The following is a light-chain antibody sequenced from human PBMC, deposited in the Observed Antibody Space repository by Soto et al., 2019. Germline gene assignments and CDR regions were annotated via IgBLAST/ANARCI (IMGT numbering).Light chain of an antibody. CDR1: TSNIGSHS. Sequence: QSVLTQPPSASGTPGQRVTISCSGSTSNIGSHSVTWFQHLPGTAPKLLINTNNQRPSGVPDRFSGYKSGTSASLVISGRQSEDEDDYYCATWDDSLKGVFGTGTKLTVL. V-gene: IGLV1-44*01. CDR3: ATWDDSLKGV. J-gene: IGLJ1*01. CDR2: TNN.